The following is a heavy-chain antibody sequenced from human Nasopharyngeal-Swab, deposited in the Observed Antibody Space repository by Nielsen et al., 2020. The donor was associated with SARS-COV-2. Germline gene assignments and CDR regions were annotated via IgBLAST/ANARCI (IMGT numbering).Heavy chain of an antibody. CDR2: ISSSSSTS. D-gene: IGHD1-26*01. V-gene: IGHV3-48*02. J-gene: IGHJ4*02. CDR1: EFTMSRNG. Sequence: GESLKSSCAASEFTMSRNGMHWVRQAPGKGLEWVGYISSSSSTSYYADSVKGRFTISRDNPKNSLYLQMNSLRDEDTALYYCARDVAIVGATLENWGQGTLVTVSS. CDR3: ARDVAIVGATLEN.